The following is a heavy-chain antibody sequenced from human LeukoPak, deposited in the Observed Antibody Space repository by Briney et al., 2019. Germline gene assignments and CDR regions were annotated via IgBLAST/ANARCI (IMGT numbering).Heavy chain of an antibody. CDR1: GYSFTSYW. Sequence: GESLKISCKGSGYSFTSYWIGWVRQMPGKGLEWMGIIYPGDSDTRYSPSFQGQVTISADKSISTAYLQWSSLKASDTAMYYCARLDTAMVMSYYYYGMDVWGQGTTVTVSS. V-gene: IGHV5-51*01. D-gene: IGHD5-18*01. CDR3: ARLDTAMVMSYYYYGMDV. J-gene: IGHJ6*02. CDR2: IYPGDSDT.